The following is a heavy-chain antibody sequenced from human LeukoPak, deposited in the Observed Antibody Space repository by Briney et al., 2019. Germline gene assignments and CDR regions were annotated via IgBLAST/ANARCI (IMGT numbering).Heavy chain of an antibody. V-gene: IGHV4-39*07. Sequence: SETLSLTCTVSSGSVSNSHYYWAWVRQPPGKGLEWHGSIFYSGNTHYNPSLKSPVTISIDTSKNQFSLKVSSVTAADTAIYYCARDLSFDWFPYYFDYWGQGILVTVSS. J-gene: IGHJ4*02. CDR2: IFYSGNT. D-gene: IGHD3-9*01. CDR1: SGSVSNSHYY. CDR3: ARDLSFDWFPYYFDY.